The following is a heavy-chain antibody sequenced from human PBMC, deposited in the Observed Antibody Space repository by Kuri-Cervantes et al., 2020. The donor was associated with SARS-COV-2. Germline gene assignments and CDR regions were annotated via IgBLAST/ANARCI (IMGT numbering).Heavy chain of an antibody. CDR3: AKAFLRNYGDYVGYFDY. D-gene: IGHD4-17*01. J-gene: IGHJ4*02. Sequence: GGSLRLSCAASGFTFSSYAMSWVRQAPGKGLEWVSAISGSGGSTYYEDSVKGRFTISRDNSKNTLYLQMNSLRAEDTAVYYCAKAFLRNYGDYVGYFDYWGQGTLVTVSS. CDR1: GFTFSSYA. V-gene: IGHV3-23*01. CDR2: ISGSGGST.